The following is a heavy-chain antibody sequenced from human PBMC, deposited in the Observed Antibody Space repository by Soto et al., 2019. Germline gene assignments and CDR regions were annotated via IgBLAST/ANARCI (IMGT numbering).Heavy chain of an antibody. J-gene: IGHJ6*02. CDR1: GFTFSSYG. CDR2: IWYDGSNK. Sequence: GGSLRLSCAASGFTFSSYGMHWVRQAPGKGLEWVAVIWYDGSNKYYADSVKGRFTISRDNSKNTLYLQMNSLRAEDTAVYYCARVGIAARGPNYYGMDVWGQGTTVTVSS. V-gene: IGHV3-33*01. D-gene: IGHD6-6*01. CDR3: ARVGIAARGPNYYGMDV.